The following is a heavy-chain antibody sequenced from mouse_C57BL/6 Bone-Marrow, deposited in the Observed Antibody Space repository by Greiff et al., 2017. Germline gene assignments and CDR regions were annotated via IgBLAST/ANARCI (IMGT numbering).Heavy chain of an antibody. D-gene: IGHD2-5*01. CDR2: FNPYNGGT. CDR3: ARSGYSNQYFYAMDY. V-gene: IGHV1-19*01. Sequence: EVQLQQSGPVLVKPGASVKMSCKASGYTFTDYYMNWVKQSHGKSLEWIGVFNPYNGGTSYNQKFKGKATLTVEKSSSTAYMGLNRLTSEDSAVYYGARSGYSNQYFYAMDYWGQGTTVTVSS. CDR1: GYTFTDYY. J-gene: IGHJ4*01.